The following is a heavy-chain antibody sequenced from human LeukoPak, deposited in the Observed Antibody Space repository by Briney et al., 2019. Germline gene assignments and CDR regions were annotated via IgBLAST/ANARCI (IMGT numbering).Heavy chain of an antibody. CDR1: GYTFTGYY. J-gene: IGHJ4*02. Sequence: SVKVSCKASGYTFTGYYIYWVRQAPGQGLEWMGWINPNSGGTNYAQKFQGRVTMTRDISTAYVELSRLRSDDTAVYYCGTGSGTYSPDYWGQGTLVTVSS. CDR2: INPNSGGT. D-gene: IGHD3-10*01. CDR3: GTGSGTYSPDY. V-gene: IGHV1-2*02.